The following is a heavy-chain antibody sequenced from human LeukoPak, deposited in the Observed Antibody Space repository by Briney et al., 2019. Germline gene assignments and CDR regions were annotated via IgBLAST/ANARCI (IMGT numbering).Heavy chain of an antibody. D-gene: IGHD2-21*02. J-gene: IGHJ3*02. Sequence: SQTLSLTCTVSGGSISSGGYYWSWIRQLPGQGREWIGYMYNSESSYYNPSLKRRVTISVDTSKNQFSLNLSSVTAADTAVYYCARVAAYCGGDCSNDAFGIWGQGTMVTVSS. CDR1: GGSISSGGYY. V-gene: IGHV4-31*03. CDR2: MYNSESS. CDR3: ARVAAYCGGDCSNDAFGI.